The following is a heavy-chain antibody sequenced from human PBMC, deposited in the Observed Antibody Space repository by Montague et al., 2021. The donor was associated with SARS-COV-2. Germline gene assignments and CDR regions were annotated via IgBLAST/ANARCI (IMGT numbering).Heavy chain of an antibody. V-gene: IGHV4-39*01. CDR1: GASISSSSYY. Sequence: SETLSLTCTVSGASISSSSYYWGWIRQPPGKGLEWIGSIFYSGGTDYNPSLKSRVTISVDTSKNQFSLKLSSVTAADTAVYYCASMVRAQVYYFDYWGQGTLVTVSS. CDR2: IFYSGGT. D-gene: IGHD3-10*01. J-gene: IGHJ4*02. CDR3: ASMVRAQVYYFDY.